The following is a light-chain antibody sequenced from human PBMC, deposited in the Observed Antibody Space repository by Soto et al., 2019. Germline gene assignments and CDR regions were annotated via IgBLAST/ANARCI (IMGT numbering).Light chain of an antibody. J-gene: IGKJ1*01. CDR2: GAS. CDR1: QSVGSN. V-gene: IGKV3-15*01. CDR3: QKYNERPQWK. Sequence: EIVMTQSPATLSESPGEVDTVSRSSSQSVGSNVAWYQQKPGQAPRLLIYGASSRATGIPDRVSGSGSGTDFTLTISRLQSADVGVYYCQKYNERPQWKCGKGTTVDIK.